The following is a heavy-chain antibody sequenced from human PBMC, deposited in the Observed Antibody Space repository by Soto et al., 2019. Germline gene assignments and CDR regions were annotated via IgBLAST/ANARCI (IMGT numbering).Heavy chain of an antibody. CDR1: GFTFSSYG. Sequence: QVQLVESGGGVVQPGRSLRLSCAASGFTFSSYGMHWVRQAPGKGLEWVAVISYDGSNKYYADSVKGRFTISRDNSKNTLYLQMNSLGAEDTAVYYCAKGYFGGSYYFDYWGQGTLVTVSS. D-gene: IGHD1-26*01. CDR3: AKGYFGGSYYFDY. V-gene: IGHV3-30*18. CDR2: ISYDGSNK. J-gene: IGHJ4*02.